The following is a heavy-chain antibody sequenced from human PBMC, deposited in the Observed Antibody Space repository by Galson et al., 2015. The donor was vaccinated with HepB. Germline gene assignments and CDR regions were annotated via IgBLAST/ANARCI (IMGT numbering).Heavy chain of an antibody. CDR1: GDSVSSNSAS. D-gene: IGHD6-19*01. J-gene: IGHJ6*02. V-gene: IGHV6-1*01. CDR3: ARRIRRSGLHSGLDV. Sequence: CGISGDSVSSNSASWNWIRQSPSRGLEWLGRTYYRSKWYIDFAASVKSRISINPDTSKNQLSLQLNSVTLEDTGVYYCARRIRRSGLHSGLDVWGQGTTVTVSS. CDR2: TYYRSKWYI.